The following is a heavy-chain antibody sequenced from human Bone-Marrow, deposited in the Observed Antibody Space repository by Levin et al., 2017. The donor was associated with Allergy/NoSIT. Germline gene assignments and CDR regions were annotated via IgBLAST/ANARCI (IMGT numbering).Heavy chain of an antibody. CDR3: ASSLGSNMLRFLEWLYIDY. CDR1: GGTFSSYA. CDR2: IIPIFGTA. Sequence: SVKVSCKASGGTFSSYAISWVRQAPGQGLEWMGGIIPIFGTANYAQKFQGRVTITADKSTSTAYMELSSLRSEDTAVYYCASSLGSNMLRFLEWLYIDYWGQGTLVTVSS. V-gene: IGHV1-69*06. J-gene: IGHJ4*02. D-gene: IGHD3-3*01.